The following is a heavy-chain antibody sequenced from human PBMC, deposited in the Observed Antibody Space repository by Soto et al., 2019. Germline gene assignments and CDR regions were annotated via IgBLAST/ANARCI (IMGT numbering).Heavy chain of an antibody. CDR2: IYYSGST. CDR3: AGTKRYSSRNWLDP. V-gene: IGHV4-59*01. J-gene: IGHJ5*02. D-gene: IGHD6-13*01. Sequence: SETLSLTCTVSGGSISSYYWSWIRQPPGKGLEWIGYIYYSGSTNYNPSLKSRVTISVDTSKNQFSLKLSSVTAADTAVYYCAGTKRYSSRNWLDPWGQGTLVTVSS. CDR1: GGSISSYY.